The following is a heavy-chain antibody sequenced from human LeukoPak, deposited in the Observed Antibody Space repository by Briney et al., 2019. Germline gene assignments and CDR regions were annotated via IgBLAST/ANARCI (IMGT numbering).Heavy chain of an antibody. V-gene: IGHV3-30*04. CDR3: ARDLLFTPIVVVFRYYYGMDV. CDR1: GFTFSSYA. D-gene: IGHD3-22*01. Sequence: PGGSLRLSCAASGFTFSSYAMHWVRQAPGKGLEWVAVISYDGSNKYYADSVKGRFTISRDNPKNTLYLQMNSLRAEDTAVYYCARDLLFTPIVVVFRYYYGMDVWGQGTTVTVSS. CDR2: ISYDGSNK. J-gene: IGHJ6*02.